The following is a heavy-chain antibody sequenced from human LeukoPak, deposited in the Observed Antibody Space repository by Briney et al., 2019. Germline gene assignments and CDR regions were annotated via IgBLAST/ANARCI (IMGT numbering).Heavy chain of an antibody. CDR1: GGGFNNFA. CDR3: ASLKNYYDSSGYLVTDAFDI. V-gene: IGHV1-69*06. J-gene: IGHJ3*02. CDR2: IIPVFDAV. D-gene: IGHD3-22*01. Sequence: SVKVSCKTSGGGFNNFAVTWVRQAPGQGLEWMGGIIPVFDAVDYAQKFQGRVTITADKSTSTAFMEMSSLKSDDTAVYYCASLKNYYDSSGYLVTDAFDIWGQGTMVTVSS.